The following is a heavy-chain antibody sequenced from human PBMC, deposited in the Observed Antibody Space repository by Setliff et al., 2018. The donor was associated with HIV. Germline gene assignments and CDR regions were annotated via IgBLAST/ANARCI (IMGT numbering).Heavy chain of an antibody. V-gene: IGHV4-61*08. Sequence: SETLSLTCTVSGGSISSDDYYWSWIRQHPGKGLEWIGYIYYSGSTNYNPSLKSRLTIAVDTSKNQFSLNLSAVTAADTAVYYCARGSVFWDRGNHYQYMDVWAKGTTVTVSS. CDR2: IYYSGST. J-gene: IGHJ6*03. CDR1: GGSISSDDYY. D-gene: IGHD3-10*01. CDR3: ARGSVFWDRGNHYQYMDV.